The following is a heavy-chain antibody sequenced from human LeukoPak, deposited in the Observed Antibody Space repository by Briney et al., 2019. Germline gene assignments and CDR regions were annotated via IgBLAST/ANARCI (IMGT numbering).Heavy chain of an antibody. CDR2: TRNKAKSYTT. Sequence: GGSLRLSCAASGFTLSDYNMDWVRQAPGKRLEWVGRTRNKAKSYTTEYAASVKGRFTISRDDSKNSLYLQMNSLRAEDTAVYYCARETRGTVGSYWGRGTLVTVSS. CDR3: ARETRGTVGSY. D-gene: IGHD4-23*01. V-gene: IGHV3-72*01. J-gene: IGHJ4*02. CDR1: GFTLSDYN.